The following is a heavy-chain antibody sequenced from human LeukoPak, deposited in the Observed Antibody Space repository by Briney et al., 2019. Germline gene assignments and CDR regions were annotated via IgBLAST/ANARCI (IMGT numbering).Heavy chain of an antibody. V-gene: IGHV3-30*18. D-gene: IGHD6-19*01. J-gene: IGHJ4*02. CDR1: GFTFSSYG. CDR3: AKDQGQWLETAGHDY. Sequence: GRSLRLSCAASGFTFSSYGMHWVRQAPGKGLEWVAVISYDGSNKYYADSVKGRFTISRDNSKNTLYLQMNSLRAEDTAVYYCAKDQGQWLETAGHDYWGQGTLVTVSS. CDR2: ISYDGSNK.